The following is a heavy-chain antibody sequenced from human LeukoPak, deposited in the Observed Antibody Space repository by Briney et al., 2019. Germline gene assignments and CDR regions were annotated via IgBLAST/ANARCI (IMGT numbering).Heavy chain of an antibody. D-gene: IGHD3-22*01. CDR2: ISSSGGST. J-gene: IGHJ4*02. Sequence: GGSLRLSCAASGFTFSNYAMSWVRQAPGKGLEWVSAISSSGGSTYYADSVKGRFTISRDNSKNTLYLQMNSLRAEDTAVYYCARRTYYYDSSGYTHNPLDYWGQGTLVTVSS. V-gene: IGHV3-23*01. CDR3: ARRTYYYDSSGYTHNPLDY. CDR1: GFTFSNYA.